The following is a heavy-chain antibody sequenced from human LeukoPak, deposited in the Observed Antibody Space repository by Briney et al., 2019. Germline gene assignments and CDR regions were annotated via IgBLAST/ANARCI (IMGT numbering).Heavy chain of an antibody. D-gene: IGHD3-22*01. CDR3: ARDSNFYGSGAYYDTFDM. Sequence: PGGSLRLSCAASGFTFSSYGMHWVRQAPGKGLEWVAVIWYDGSNKYYADSVKGRFTISRDNAKNSVYLQMDSLSAEDTALYYCARDSNFYGSGAYYDTFDMWGQGTMVTVSS. CDR1: GFTFSSYG. CDR2: IWYDGSNK. V-gene: IGHV3-33*01. J-gene: IGHJ3*02.